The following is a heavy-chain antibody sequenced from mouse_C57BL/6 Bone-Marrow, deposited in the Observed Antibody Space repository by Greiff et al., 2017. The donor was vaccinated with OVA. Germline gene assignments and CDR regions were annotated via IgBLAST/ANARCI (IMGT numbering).Heavy chain of an antibody. CDR1: GFTFSDYY. CDR3: ARETGGYYGNYYAMDY. J-gene: IGHJ4*01. V-gene: IGHV5-12*01. D-gene: IGHD2-1*01. Sequence: EVQLVESGGGLVQPGGSLKLSCAASGFTFSDYYMYWVRQTPEKRLEWVAYISNGGGSTYYPDTVKGRFTISRDNAKNTLYLQMSRLKSEDTAMYYCARETGGYYGNYYAMDYWGQGTSVTVSS. CDR2: ISNGGGST.